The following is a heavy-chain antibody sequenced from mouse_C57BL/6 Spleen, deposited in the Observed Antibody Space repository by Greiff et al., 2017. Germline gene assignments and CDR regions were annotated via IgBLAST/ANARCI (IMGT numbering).Heavy chain of an antibody. J-gene: IGHJ1*03. CDR2: IWRGGST. Sequence: VQLQQSGPGLVQPSQSLSITCTVSGFSLTSYGVHWVRQPPGKGLEWLGVIWRGGSTDYNAAFISRLSISKDNSKSQVFFKMNSLQADDTAIYYCAKNYYGSSYNWYFDVWGTGTTVTVSS. CDR1: GFSLTSYG. D-gene: IGHD1-1*01. CDR3: AKNYYGSSYNWYFDV. V-gene: IGHV2-4*01.